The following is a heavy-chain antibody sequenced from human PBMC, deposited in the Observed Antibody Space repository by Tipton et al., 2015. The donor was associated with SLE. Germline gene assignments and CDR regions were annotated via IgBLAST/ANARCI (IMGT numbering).Heavy chain of an antibody. CDR3: ARGIWFDP. CDR2: IYTSGST. CDR1: GGSISSGSYY. J-gene: IGHJ5*02. Sequence: TLSLTCTVSGGSISSGSYYWSWIRQPAGKGLEWIGRIYTSGSTNYNPSLKSRVTISVDTSKDQFSLKLSSVTAADTAVYYCARGIWFDPWGQGTLVTVSA. V-gene: IGHV4-61*02.